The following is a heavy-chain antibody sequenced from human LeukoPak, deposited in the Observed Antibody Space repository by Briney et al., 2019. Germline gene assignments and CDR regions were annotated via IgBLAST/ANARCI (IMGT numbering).Heavy chain of an antibody. J-gene: IGHJ4*02. CDR1: GFTFSSYS. CDR3: AGDGFGELSTDYFDY. V-gene: IGHV3-21*01. CDR2: ISSSSSYI. D-gene: IGHD3-10*01. Sequence: SGGSLRLSCAASGFTFSSYSMNWVRQAPGKGLEWVSSISSSSSYIYYADSVKGRFTISRDNAKNSLYLQMNSLRAEDTAVYYCAGDGFGELSTDYFDYWGQGTLVTVSS.